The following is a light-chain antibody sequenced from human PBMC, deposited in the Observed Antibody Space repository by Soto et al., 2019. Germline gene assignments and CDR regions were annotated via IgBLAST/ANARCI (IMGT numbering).Light chain of an antibody. CDR3: SSYTSSNTYV. J-gene: IGLJ1*01. Sequence: QSVLTQSASVSGSPGQSITISCTGTTSDIGFSYYVSWYQQHPDKAPKLIIYDVSDRPSGVSDRFSGSKSGNTAPLTISGLQAEDAADYYCSSYTSSNTYVFGTGTKVTVL. CDR2: DVS. V-gene: IGLV2-14*03. CDR1: TSDIGFSYY.